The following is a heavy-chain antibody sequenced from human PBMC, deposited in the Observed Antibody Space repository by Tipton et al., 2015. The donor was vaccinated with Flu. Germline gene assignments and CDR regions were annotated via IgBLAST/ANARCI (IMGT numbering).Heavy chain of an antibody. D-gene: IGHD1-1*01. CDR3: ARGVRDSWKGDWFDP. J-gene: IGHJ5*02. V-gene: IGHV1-8*02. CDR2: MNPNSGNT. CDR1: GYSFTSYW. Sequence: QLVQSGAEVKKPGESLKISCKGSGYSFTSYWIGWVRQATGQGLEWMGWMNPNSGNTGYAQKFQGRVTMTRNTSISTAYMELSSLRSEDTAVYYCARGVRDSWKGDWFDPWGQGTLVTVSS.